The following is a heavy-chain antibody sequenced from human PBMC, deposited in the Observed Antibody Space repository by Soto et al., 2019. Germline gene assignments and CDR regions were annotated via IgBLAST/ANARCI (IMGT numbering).Heavy chain of an antibody. CDR2: IFPGDSDT. Sequence: EVQLVQSGAEVKKPGESLKISCKTSGYTFTSYWIGWVRQMPGKGLEWMGIIFPGDSDTRYRPSFQGQVTISADRSTSTVFLKWSSLRASDTAIYYCTRFTGYDVFTGRDFDFWGQGTLVTVSS. CDR1: GYTFTSYW. CDR3: TRFTGYDVFTGRDFDF. V-gene: IGHV5-51*03. J-gene: IGHJ4*02. D-gene: IGHD3-9*01.